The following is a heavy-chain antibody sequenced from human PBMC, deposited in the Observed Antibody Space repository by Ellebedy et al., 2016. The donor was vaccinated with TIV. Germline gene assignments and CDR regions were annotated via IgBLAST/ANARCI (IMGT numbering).Heavy chain of an antibody. D-gene: IGHD3-10*01. CDR3: ARDRGEGGLLSFFDL. Sequence: PGGSLRLSCEASGFTFGISWMDWVRQAPGKGLEWASSISGHLQYKNYTASVKGRFTISRDNAKNSLFLQMDSLRAEDTAVYYCARDRGEGGLLSFFDLWGQGTLVTVST. CDR1: GFTFGISW. J-gene: IGHJ4*02. CDR2: ISGHLQYK. V-gene: IGHV3-21*01.